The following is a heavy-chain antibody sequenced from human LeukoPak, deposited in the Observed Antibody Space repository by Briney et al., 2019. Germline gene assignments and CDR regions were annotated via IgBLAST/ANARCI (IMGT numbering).Heavy chain of an antibody. CDR1: GFTFSSYA. V-gene: IGHV3-64*01. D-gene: IGHD1-26*01. Sequence: PGGSLRLSCAASGFTFSSYAMHWVRQAPGKGLEYVSAISSNGGSTYYANSVKGRFTISRDNSKNTLYLQMGSLRAEDMAVYYCARSYGASGSYYVGNWFDPWGQGTLVTVSS. CDR3: ARSYGASGSYYVGNWFDP. J-gene: IGHJ5*02. CDR2: ISSNGGST.